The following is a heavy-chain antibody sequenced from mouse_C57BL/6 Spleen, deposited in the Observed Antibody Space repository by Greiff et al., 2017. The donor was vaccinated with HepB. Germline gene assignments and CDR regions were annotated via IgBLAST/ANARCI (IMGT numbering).Heavy chain of an antibody. CDR2: ILPGSGST. CDR3: ARGGFITTVVAPFDY. CDR1: GYTFTGYW. Sequence: QVQLKQSGAELMKPGASVKLSCKATGYTFTGYWIEWVKQRPGHGLEWIGEILPGSGSTNYNEKFKGKATFTADTSSNTAYMQLSSLTTEDSAIYYCARGGFITTVVAPFDYWGQGTTLTVSS. D-gene: IGHD1-1*01. V-gene: IGHV1-9*01. J-gene: IGHJ2*01.